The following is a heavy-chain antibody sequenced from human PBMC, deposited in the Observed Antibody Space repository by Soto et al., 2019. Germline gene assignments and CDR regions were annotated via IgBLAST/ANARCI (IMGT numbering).Heavy chain of an antibody. D-gene: IGHD3-22*01. CDR2: VSKSGLAT. CDR3: AKDRHRSGSPHPFDY. J-gene: IGHJ4*02. CDR1: GVTFSSYA. Sequence: GGSLRLSCVASGVTFSSYAMSWVRQAPGKGLEWVSAVSKSGLATNYADFVKGRFTISRDNSKNTLYLQMNSLRAEDTAVYYCAKDRHRSGSPHPFDYWGQGTLVTVSS. V-gene: IGHV3-23*01.